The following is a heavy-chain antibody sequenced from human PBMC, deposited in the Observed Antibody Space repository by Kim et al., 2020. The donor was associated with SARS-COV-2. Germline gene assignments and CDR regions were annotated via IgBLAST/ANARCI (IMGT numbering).Heavy chain of an antibody. V-gene: IGHV3-11*01. D-gene: IGHD4-17*01. J-gene: IGHJ4*02. CDR3: AREMTTVTSFDY. Sequence: YYADTVKGRFTITRDNAKNSLYLQMNSLRAEDTAVYYCAREMTTVTSFDYWGQGTLVTVSS.